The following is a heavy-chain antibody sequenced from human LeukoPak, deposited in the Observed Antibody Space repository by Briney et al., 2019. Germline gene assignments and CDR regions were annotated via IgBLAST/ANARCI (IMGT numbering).Heavy chain of an antibody. V-gene: IGHV3-30*18. CDR3: AKDKNSYSNTWYGGSDY. D-gene: IGHD6-13*01. Sequence: GGSLRLSCAGSEFTFSSYGMHWVRQAPGKGLEWVAVISYDGSNKYYADSVKGRFTISRDNSKNTLYLQMNSLRAEDTAVYYCAKDKNSYSNTWYGGSDYWGQGTLVTVSS. CDR2: ISYDGSNK. J-gene: IGHJ4*02. CDR1: EFTFSSYG.